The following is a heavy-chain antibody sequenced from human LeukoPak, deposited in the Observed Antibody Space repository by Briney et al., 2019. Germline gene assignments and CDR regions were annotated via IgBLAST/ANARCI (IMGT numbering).Heavy chain of an antibody. Sequence: PGGSLRLSCAASGFTFSSYWMHWVRQAPGKGLVWVSHINSDGTITAYTDSVKGRFTISRDNAKNTLYLQMNSLRAEDTAVYYCAKGLMELRPHWYGMDVWGQGTTVTVSS. J-gene: IGHJ6*02. CDR3: AKGLMELRPHWYGMDV. V-gene: IGHV3-74*01. D-gene: IGHD1-7*01. CDR1: GFTFSSYW. CDR2: INSDGTIT.